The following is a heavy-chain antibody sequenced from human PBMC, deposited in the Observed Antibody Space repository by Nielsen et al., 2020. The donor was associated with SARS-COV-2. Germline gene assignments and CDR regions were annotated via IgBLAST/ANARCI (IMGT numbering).Heavy chain of an antibody. V-gene: IGHV4-30-4*08. CDR1: GGSISSYY. CDR3: ARGPLLRYFDWLFDY. J-gene: IGHJ4*02. Sequence: LRLSCTVSGGSISSYYWSWIRQPPGKGLEWIGYIYYSGSTYYNPSLKSRVTISVDTSKNQFSLKLSSVTAADTALYYCARGPLLRYFDWLFDYWGQGTLVTVSS. D-gene: IGHD3-9*01. CDR2: IYYSGST.